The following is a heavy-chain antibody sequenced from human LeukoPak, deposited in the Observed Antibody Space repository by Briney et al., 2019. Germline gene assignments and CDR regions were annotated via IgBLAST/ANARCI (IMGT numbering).Heavy chain of an antibody. CDR2: INPNSGGT. CDR3: ARDFPKCDPFDE. Sequence: GASVKVSCKASGYTFTCYYLHWVGQAPGQGLEWMGWINPNSGGTNYAQKFQGRVTMTRDTSISTAYMELSRLRSDDTAVYYCARDFPKCDPFDEWGQGTLVTVSS. CDR1: GYTFTCYY. J-gene: IGHJ4*02. V-gene: IGHV1-2*02. D-gene: IGHD2-21*02.